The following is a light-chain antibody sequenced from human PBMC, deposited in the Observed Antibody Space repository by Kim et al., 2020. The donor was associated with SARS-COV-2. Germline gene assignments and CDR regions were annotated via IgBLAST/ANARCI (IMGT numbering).Light chain of an antibody. V-gene: IGKV3-15*01. CDR3: QQYNNGVIT. CDR1: QSVSSN. J-gene: IGKJ5*01. Sequence: EIVMTQSPATLSVSPGERATLSCRASQSVSSNLAWYQQKPGQAPRLLIYGASTRATGIPARFSGSGSGTEFTLTISSLQSEDFAVYYCQQYNNGVITFGQGTRLEIK. CDR2: GAS.